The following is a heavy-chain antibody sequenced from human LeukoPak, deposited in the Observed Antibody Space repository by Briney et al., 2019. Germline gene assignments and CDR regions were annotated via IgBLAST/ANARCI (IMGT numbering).Heavy chain of an antibody. CDR2: IKRDGSES. CDR3: AKSPFDI. CDR1: GFTFTNYW. J-gene: IGHJ3*02. V-gene: IGHV3-7*01. Sequence: GGSLRLSCAASGFTFTNYWMTWVRQAPGKGLEWVANIKRDGSESYYVDSVKGRFTISRDNAKNSLFLQMNSLRAEDTAVYYCAKSPFDIWGQGTMVTVSS.